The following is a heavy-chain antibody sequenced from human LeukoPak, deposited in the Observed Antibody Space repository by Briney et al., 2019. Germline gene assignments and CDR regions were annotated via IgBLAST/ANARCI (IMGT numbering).Heavy chain of an antibody. Sequence: PGGSLRLSCAASGFTFSNYAMHWVRQAPGKGLEWVAVISYDGSNKYYADSVKGRFTISRDNSKNTLYLQMNSLKAEDTAVFYCARDLYSSTRNSYFDYWGQGTLVTVSS. CDR2: ISYDGSNK. J-gene: IGHJ4*02. D-gene: IGHD6-13*01. V-gene: IGHV3-30-3*01. CDR1: GFTFSNYA. CDR3: ARDLYSSTRNSYFDY.